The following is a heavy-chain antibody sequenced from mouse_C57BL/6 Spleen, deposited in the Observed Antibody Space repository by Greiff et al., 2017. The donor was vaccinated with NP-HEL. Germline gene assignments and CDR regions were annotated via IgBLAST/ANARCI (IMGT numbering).Heavy chain of an antibody. CDR2: IDPSDSYT. Sequence: QVQLQQPGAELVMPGASVKLSCKASGYTFTSYWMHWVKQRPGQGLEWIGEIDPSDSYTNYNQKFKGKSTLTVDKSSSTAYMQLSSLTSEDSAVYYCARSGSNYDAMDYWGQGTSVTVSS. CDR1: GYTFTSYW. CDR3: ARSGSNYDAMDY. J-gene: IGHJ4*01. D-gene: IGHD2-5*01. V-gene: IGHV1-69*01.